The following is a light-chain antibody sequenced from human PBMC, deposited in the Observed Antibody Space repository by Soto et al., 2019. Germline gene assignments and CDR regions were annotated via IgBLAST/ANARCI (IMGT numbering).Light chain of an antibody. V-gene: IGKV1-5*03. CDR2: EAP. J-gene: IGKJ1*01. CDR1: QSIGGW. Sequence: DIQVTQSPSTLSASVGDRVTITCRASQSIGGWLAWYQQKPGRAPKLLIYEAPTLDSGVPSRFRGSGFGTEFTLTISSLQPADFATYYCQQYDNFPWTFGQGTKVEIK. CDR3: QQYDNFPWT.